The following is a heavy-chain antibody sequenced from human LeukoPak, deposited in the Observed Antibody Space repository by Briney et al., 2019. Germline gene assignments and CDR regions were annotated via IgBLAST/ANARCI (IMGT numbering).Heavy chain of an antibody. CDR2: IYYSGST. CDR1: GGSISSSSYY. J-gene: IGHJ4*02. Sequence: SETLSLTCTVSGGSISSSSYYSGWIRQPPGKGLEWIGSIYYSGSTYYNPSLKSRVTISVDTSKNQFSLKLSSVTAADTAVYYCASMCSSTSCPFDYWGQGTLVTVSS. V-gene: IGHV4-39*01. D-gene: IGHD2-2*01. CDR3: ASMCSSTSCPFDY.